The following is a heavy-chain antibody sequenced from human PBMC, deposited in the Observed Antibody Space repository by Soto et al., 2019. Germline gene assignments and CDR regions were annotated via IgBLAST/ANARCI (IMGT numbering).Heavy chain of an antibody. CDR1: GDSISNSRFY. J-gene: IGHJ5*02. V-gene: IGHV4-39*01. Sequence: PSETLCLTCSVSGDSISNSRFYWAWIRQPPGEGLEWIGSIYHTGNAYYNPSLKSRVTIFVDTSKNQFSLKLTSVTAADTALYYCARDYFDSSNYTTNWFDPWGQGALVT. D-gene: IGHD3-22*01. CDR3: ARDYFDSSNYTTNWFDP. CDR2: IYHTGNA.